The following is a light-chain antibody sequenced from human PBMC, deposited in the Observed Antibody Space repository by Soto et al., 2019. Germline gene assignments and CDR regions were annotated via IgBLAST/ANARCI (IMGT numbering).Light chain of an antibody. V-gene: IGKV3-20*01. CDR2: GAS. CDR3: HQYDSWT. J-gene: IGKJ1*01. Sequence: EIVFSQSPGTLSLSQGERATLSCWASQNFNSSHLAWYQQKPGQPPRLLIFGASSRATGIPDRFSGSGSGSDFTLTISRLEPEDFAVYYCHQYDSWTFGQGSMVDIK. CDR1: QNFNSSH.